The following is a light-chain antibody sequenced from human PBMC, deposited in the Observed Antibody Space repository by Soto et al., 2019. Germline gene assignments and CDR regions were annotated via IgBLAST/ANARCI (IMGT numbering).Light chain of an antibody. Sequence: QLVLTQPPSASASLGASVTLTCTLSSGYSNYNVDWYQQRPGKGPRFVMRVGTGGIVGSKGDGIPDRFSVLGSGLNRYLTIKNIQEEDESDYHCGADHGSGSNFVYLVFGGGTKLTVL. CDR3: GADHGSGSNFVYLV. CDR1: SGYSNYN. CDR2: VGTGGIVG. V-gene: IGLV9-49*01. J-gene: IGLJ2*01.